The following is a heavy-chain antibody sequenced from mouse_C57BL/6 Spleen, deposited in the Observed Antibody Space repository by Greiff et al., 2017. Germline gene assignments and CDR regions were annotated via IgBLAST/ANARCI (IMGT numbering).Heavy chain of an antibody. CDR1: GYSITSGYD. V-gene: IGHV3-1*01. J-gene: IGHJ2*01. CDR3: AREGYGSSFDY. D-gene: IGHD1-1*01. Sequence: EVQRVESGPGMVKPSQSLSLTCTVTGYSITSGYDWHWIRHFPGNKLEWMGYISYSGSTNYNPSLKSRISITHDTSQNHFFLKLNSVTTEDTATYYCAREGYGSSFDYWGQGTTLTVSS. CDR2: ISYSGST.